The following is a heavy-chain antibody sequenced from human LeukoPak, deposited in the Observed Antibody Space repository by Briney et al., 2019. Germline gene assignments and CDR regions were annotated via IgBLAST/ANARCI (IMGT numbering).Heavy chain of an antibody. J-gene: IGHJ6*03. V-gene: IGHV1-2*02. Sequence: GASVKVSCKASGYTFTGYYIQWVRQAPGQGLEWMGWINPNSGGTNYAQKFQGRVTMTRDTSISTAYMELSRLRSDDTAVYYCARDQNYCSSTSCPLTLYYYYYYMDVWGKGTTVTISS. D-gene: IGHD2-2*01. CDR3: ARDQNYCSSTSCPLTLYYYYYYMDV. CDR1: GYTFTGYY. CDR2: INPNSGGT.